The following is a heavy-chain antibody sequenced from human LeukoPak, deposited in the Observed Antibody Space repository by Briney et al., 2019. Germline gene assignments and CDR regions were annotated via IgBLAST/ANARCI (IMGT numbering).Heavy chain of an antibody. CDR1: GFIFDSYA. CDR3: STRDYDVVRGAH. D-gene: IGHD4-17*01. J-gene: IGHJ4*02. Sequence: GGPLRLSCAASGFIFDSYAMIWVRQAPGQGLQWVSSISGGFVTDYADSVKGRFTISRDNSKNTLYLQMDSLRAEDTALHYCSTRDYDVVRGAHWGQGTLVTVSS. CDR2: ISGGFVT. V-gene: IGHV3-23*01.